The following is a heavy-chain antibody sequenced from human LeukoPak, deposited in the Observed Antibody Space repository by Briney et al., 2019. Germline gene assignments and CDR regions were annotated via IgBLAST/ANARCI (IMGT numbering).Heavy chain of an antibody. CDR2: FDPEDGET. V-gene: IGHV1-24*01. J-gene: IGHJ2*01. CDR3: ATAWVSLVPAEPTDDKSYWYFDL. D-gene: IGHD2-2*01. Sequence: ASVKVSCKVSGYTLTELSMHWVRQAPGKGLEWMGGFDPEDGETIYARKFQGRVTMTEDTSTDTAYMELSSLRSEDTAVYYCATAWVSLVPAEPTDDKSYWYFDLWGRGTLVTVSS. CDR1: GYTLTELS.